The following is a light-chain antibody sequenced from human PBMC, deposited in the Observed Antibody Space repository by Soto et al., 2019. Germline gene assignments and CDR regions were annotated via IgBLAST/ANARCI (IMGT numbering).Light chain of an antibody. J-gene: IGKJ3*01. CDR2: GAS. V-gene: IGKV3-20*01. CDR1: QSVSSSY. CDR3: QQYERGFT. Sequence: EMVLTQSPGTLSLPPGERATLSCRASQSVSSSYLAWYQQKPGQAPRLLIYGASSRATGIPDRFSGSGSGTDFTLTISRLEPEDFAVYYCQQYERGFTFGPGTKVDIK.